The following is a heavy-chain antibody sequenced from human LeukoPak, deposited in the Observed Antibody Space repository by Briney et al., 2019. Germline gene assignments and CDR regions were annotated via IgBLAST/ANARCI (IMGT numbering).Heavy chain of an antibody. D-gene: IGHD1-14*01. CDR2: VNPDGSRT. CDR3: VRDGVGTTPYDS. Sequence: GGSLRLSWRASGFTFCTSWMHWIRQAPGKGLEWVSNVNPDGSRTSYADSVRGRFTISRDNAKNTLYLQMNTLRDEDTALYYCVRDGVGTTPYDSWGQGTLVTVSS. V-gene: IGHV3-74*01. J-gene: IGHJ4*02. CDR1: GFTFCTSW.